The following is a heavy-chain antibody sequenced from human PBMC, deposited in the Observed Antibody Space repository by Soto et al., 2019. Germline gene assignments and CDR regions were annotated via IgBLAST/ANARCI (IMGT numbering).Heavy chain of an antibody. J-gene: IGHJ4*02. CDR2: IYPGDPDT. Sequence: GESLKISCKGSGYSFTIYWIGWVRQMPGKGLEWMGIIYPGDPDTRYSPSFQGQVTISADKSINTAYLQWSSLRASDTAMYYCARQRWDTSGYYSGPFDYWGQGALVTVSS. D-gene: IGHD3-22*01. CDR3: ARQRWDTSGYYSGPFDY. V-gene: IGHV5-51*01. CDR1: GYSFTIYW.